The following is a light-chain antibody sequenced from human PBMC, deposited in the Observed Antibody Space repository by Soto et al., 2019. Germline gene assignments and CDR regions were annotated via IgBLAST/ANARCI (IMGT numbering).Light chain of an antibody. J-gene: IGLJ2*01. CDR3: CSYAGSYTSL. Sequence: QSALTQPRSVSGSPGQSVTVSCIGTSSDVGDYNYVSWYQQHPGKAPKLMIYDVSKRPSGVPDRFSGSKSGNTASLTISGLQAEDEADYYCCSYAGSYTSLFGGGTQLTVL. V-gene: IGLV2-11*01. CDR1: SSDVGDYNY. CDR2: DVS.